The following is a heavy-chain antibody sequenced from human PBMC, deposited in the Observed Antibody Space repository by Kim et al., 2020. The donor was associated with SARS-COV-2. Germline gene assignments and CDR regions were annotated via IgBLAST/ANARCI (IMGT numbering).Heavy chain of an antibody. CDR3: ARDYGAGSIYYFDY. CDR1: GGSISSNY. V-gene: IGHV4-4*07. J-gene: IGHJ4*02. CDR2: IYTSGST. Sequence: SETLSLTCTVSGGSISSNYWSWIRQPAGKGLDWIGRIYTSGSTNYNPSLKSRVTMSVDTSKNQFPLKLSSVTAADTAVYYCARDYGAGSIYYFDYWGQGT. D-gene: IGHD1-26*01.